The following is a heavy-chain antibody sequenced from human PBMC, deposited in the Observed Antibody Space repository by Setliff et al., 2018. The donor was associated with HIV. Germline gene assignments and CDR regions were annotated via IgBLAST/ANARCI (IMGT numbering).Heavy chain of an antibody. Sequence: QTGGSLRLSCAASGFTFSRYEFKWVRQAPGKGLEWVSYISNGGHPIYYADSVKGRFTISRDDAQNSLYLQMNSLRAEDTALYYCARDHLSTNPGVALDYWGQGTLVTVSS. V-gene: IGHV3-48*03. D-gene: IGHD2-15*01. CDR2: ISNGGHPI. J-gene: IGHJ4*02. CDR1: GFTFSRYE. CDR3: ARDHLSTNPGVALDY.